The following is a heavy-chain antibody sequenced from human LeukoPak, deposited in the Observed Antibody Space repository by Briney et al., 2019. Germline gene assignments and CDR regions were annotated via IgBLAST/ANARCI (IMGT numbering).Heavy chain of an antibody. D-gene: IGHD3/OR15-3a*01. Sequence: GGSLRLSCAASGFTFSSYGMHWVRQAPGKGLEWVAFIRYDGSNKYYADSVKGRFTISRDNSKNTLYLQMNSLRSEDTAVYFCARDSGFSGTQRGEYWGHGTLVTVSS. CDR3: ARDSGFSGTQRGEY. J-gene: IGHJ4*01. V-gene: IGHV3-30*02. CDR1: GFTFSSYG. CDR2: IRYDGSNK.